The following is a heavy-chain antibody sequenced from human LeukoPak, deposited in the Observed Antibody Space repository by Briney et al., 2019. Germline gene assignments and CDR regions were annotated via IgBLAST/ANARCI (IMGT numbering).Heavy chain of an antibody. Sequence: SETLSLTCTVSGASIDTYHWNWIRQPAGKGLEWIGRIYSSGSTDYNPSLKGRVTMSVETSTNQVSLKVTSVTAADTAVYYCASGADAFETSGDYFDYWGQGTLVTVSS. CDR3: ASGADAFETSGDYFDY. D-gene: IGHD7-27*01. CDR1: GASIDTYH. V-gene: IGHV4-4*07. J-gene: IGHJ4*02. CDR2: IYSSGST.